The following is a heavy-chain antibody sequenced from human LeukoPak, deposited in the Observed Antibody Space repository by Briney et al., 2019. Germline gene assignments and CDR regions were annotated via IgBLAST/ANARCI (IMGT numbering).Heavy chain of an antibody. Sequence: GGSLRLSCAASGFTFDDYAMDWVRQAPGKGLEWVSCISWNSGSIGYADSVKGRFTISRDNAKNSLYLQMNSLRAEDTALYYCAKDRGYSYGLNWYFDLWGRGTLVTVSS. CDR2: ISWNSGSI. D-gene: IGHD5-18*01. CDR3: AKDRGYSYGLNWYFDL. J-gene: IGHJ2*01. CDR1: GFTFDDYA. V-gene: IGHV3-9*01.